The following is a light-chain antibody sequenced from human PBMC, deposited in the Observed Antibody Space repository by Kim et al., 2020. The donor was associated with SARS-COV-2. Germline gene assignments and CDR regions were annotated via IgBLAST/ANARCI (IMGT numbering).Light chain of an antibody. V-gene: IGKV3-15*01. CDR3: QQYNNWPPHT. CDR1: QSVSSN. J-gene: IGKJ2*01. Sequence: EIVMTQSPATLSVSPGERATLSCRASQSVSSNLARYQQKPGQAPRLLIYGASTRATGIPARFSGSGSGTEFTLTISSLQSEDFAVYYCQQYNNWPPHTFGQGTKLEI. CDR2: GAS.